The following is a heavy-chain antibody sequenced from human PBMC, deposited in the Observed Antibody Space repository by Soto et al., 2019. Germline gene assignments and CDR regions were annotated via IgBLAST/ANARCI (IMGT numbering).Heavy chain of an antibody. CDR3: ARSMETNYFYCMDV. V-gene: IGHV1-69*13. CDR2: IIPMFGKP. D-gene: IGHD2-8*01. J-gene: IGHJ6*02. CDR1: GGTFRSYA. Sequence: SVKVSCKASGGTFRSYAINWALQAPGQGLEWMGGIIPMFGKPNYAEKFLGRVTISADESTRTAYMEVSSLKSEDTAVYYCARSMETNYFYCMDVWGLGTTVTVSS.